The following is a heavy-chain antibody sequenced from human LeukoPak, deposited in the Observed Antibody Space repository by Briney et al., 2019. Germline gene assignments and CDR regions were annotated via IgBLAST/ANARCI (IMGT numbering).Heavy chain of an antibody. CDR2: ISGSSNTI. CDR3: ARDGRGEFDY. D-gene: IGHD3-10*01. CDR1: GFTLSSYN. Sequence: GGSLRLSCAASGFTLSSYNMNWVRQAQGTGLEWVSHISGSSNTIYHADSVKGRFTISRDNAKNSLYLHMNGLRAEDTAVYFCARDGRGEFDYWGQGTLVTVSS. J-gene: IGHJ4*02. V-gene: IGHV3-48*01.